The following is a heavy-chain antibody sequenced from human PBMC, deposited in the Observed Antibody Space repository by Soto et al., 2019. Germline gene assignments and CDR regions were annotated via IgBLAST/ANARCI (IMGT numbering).Heavy chain of an antibody. D-gene: IGHD4-4*01. J-gene: IGHJ6*03. CDR1: GGSFSGYY. CDR2: INHSGST. Sequence: SETLSLTCAVYGGSFSGYYWSWIRQPPGKGLEWIGEINHSGSTNYNPSLKSRVTISVDTSKNQFSLKLSSVTAADTAVYYCARRNSSDYYMDVWGKGPTVTVSS. CDR3: ARRNSSDYYMDV. V-gene: IGHV4-34*01.